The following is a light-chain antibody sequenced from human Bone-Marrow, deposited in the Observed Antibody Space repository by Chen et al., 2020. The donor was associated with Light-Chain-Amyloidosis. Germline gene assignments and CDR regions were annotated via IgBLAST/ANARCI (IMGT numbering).Light chain of an antibody. CDR3: CSYAGSTTFWV. V-gene: IGLV2-23*02. Sequence: QSALTQPASVSGSPGQSITISCTGTSSDVGTYNLVSWYQHHPGKAPKLMIYVVPKRPSGVSTRFSGSKSGNTASLTISGLQAEDEADYYCCSYAGSTTFWVFGGGTKLTVL. CDR1: SSDVGTYNL. J-gene: IGLJ3*02. CDR2: VVP.